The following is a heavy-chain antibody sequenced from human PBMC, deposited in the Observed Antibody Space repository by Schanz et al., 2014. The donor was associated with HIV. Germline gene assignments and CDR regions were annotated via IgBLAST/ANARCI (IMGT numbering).Heavy chain of an antibody. CDR3: ARGLGY. V-gene: IGHV3-33*05. CDR1: GFSFSKFG. J-gene: IGHJ4*02. CDR2: VSYDGSNK. Sequence: QVRLVESGGGVVQPGTSVRLSWAASGFSFSKFGMHWVRQAPGKGLEWVAVVSYDGSNKYYADSVKGRFTISRDSSKNTLFLQMNSLRAEDTAVYYCARGLGYWGQGTLVTVSS.